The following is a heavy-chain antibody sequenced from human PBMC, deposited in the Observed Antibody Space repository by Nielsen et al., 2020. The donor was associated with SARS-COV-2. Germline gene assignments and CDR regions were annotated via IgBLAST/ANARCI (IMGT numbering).Heavy chain of an antibody. D-gene: IGHD3-22*01. V-gene: IGHV4-39*07. Sequence: SETLSLTCTVSGGSISSSSYYWGWIRQPPGKGLEWIGSIYYSGSTYYNPSLKSRVTISVDTSKNQFSLKLSSVTAADTAVYYCASPYYYDSSGYYYWGQGTLVTVSS. CDR2: IYYSGST. J-gene: IGHJ4*02. CDR3: ASPYYYDSSGYYY. CDR1: GGSISSSSYY.